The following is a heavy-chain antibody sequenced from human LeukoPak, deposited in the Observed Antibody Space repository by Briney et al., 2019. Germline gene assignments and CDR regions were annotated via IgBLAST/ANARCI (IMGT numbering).Heavy chain of an antibody. V-gene: IGHV3-33*03. CDR2: IWSDGSHK. J-gene: IGHJ4*02. CDR1: GFPFSHYG. Sequence: SGRSLRLSCAASGFPFSHYGIHWVRQPPGKGLEWVAVIWSDGSHKYYADSVKGRFTISRDNAKNSLYLQMNSLRAEDTALYYCAKDGSLSPWYFDYWGQGTLVTVSS. CDR3: AKDGSLSPWYFDY. D-gene: IGHD3-16*02.